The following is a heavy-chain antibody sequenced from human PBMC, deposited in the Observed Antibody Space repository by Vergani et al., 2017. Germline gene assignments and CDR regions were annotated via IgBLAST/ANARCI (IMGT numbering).Heavy chain of an antibody. J-gene: IGHJ3*02. V-gene: IGHV1-8*01. CDR3: ARSETAGYDAFDI. Sequence: QVQLVQSGAEVKKPGASVKVSCKASGYTFTSYDINWVRQATGQGLEWMGWMNPNSGNTGYSQKFQGRVTMTRNNSISTAYMELSSLRYEDTAVYYCARSETAGYDAFDIWGQGTMVTVSS. CDR2: MNPNSGNT. D-gene: IGHD1-1*01. CDR1: GYTFTSYD.